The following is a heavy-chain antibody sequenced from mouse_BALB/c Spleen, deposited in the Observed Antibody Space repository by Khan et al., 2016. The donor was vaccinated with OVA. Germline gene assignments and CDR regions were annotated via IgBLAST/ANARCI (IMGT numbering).Heavy chain of an antibody. CDR2: INPSSNYT. CDR3: ARAWDSYYPPYPMDY. V-gene: IGHV1-4*01. CDR1: GYTFSTYT. J-gene: IGHJ4*01. Sequence: QVQLQPSGAELARPGASVKMSCRASGYTFSTYTMHWVKQRPGQGLEWIGYINPSSNYTNYSQKFKDKATLSADKSSSTAYMQLTSLTSDDFAVYYCARAWDSYYPPYPMDYWGQGTSVTVSS. D-gene: IGHD2-12*01.